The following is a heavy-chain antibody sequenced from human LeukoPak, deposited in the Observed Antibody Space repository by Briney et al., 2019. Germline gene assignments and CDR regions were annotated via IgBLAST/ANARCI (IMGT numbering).Heavy chain of an antibody. Sequence: SETLSLTCAVYGGSFSGYYWSWIRQPPGKGLEWIGEINHSGSTNYNPSLKSRVTISVDTSKNQFSLKLSSVTAADTAVYYCARRGYSYGRWGQGTLVTVSS. CDR1: GGSFSGYY. CDR2: INHSGST. D-gene: IGHD5-18*01. J-gene: IGHJ4*02. CDR3: ARRGYSYGR. V-gene: IGHV4-34*01.